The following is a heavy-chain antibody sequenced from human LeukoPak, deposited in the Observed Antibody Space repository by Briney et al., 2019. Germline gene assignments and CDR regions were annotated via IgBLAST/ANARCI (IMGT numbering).Heavy chain of an antibody. V-gene: IGHV3-21*01. Sequence: PGGSLRLSCAASGFTFSSYSMNWVRQAPGKGMEWVSSISSSSSYIHYADSAKGRFTISRDNAKNSLYLQMTSLRAEDTAVYYCARDLYKTEGSGFCYWGQGTLVTVSS. CDR2: ISSSSSYI. CDR3: ARDLYKTEGSGFCY. J-gene: IGHJ4*02. D-gene: IGHD3-10*01. CDR1: GFTFSSYS.